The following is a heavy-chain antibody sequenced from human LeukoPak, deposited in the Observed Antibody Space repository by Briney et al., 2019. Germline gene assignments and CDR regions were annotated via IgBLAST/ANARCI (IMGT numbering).Heavy chain of an antibody. CDR2: LNPGRGNT. D-gene: IGHD3-9*01. CDR1: GYTFSSYY. J-gene: IGHJ4*02. Sequence: ASVKVSCKASGYTFSSYYMHWVRQAPGQGLEWMGILNPGRGNTGYAQKFQGRVTMTRDTSISTAYMELSRLRSDDTAVYYCARDQPDYDILTGYRGREVDYWGQGTLVTVSS. CDR3: ARDQPDYDILTGYRGREVDY. V-gene: IGHV1-46*01.